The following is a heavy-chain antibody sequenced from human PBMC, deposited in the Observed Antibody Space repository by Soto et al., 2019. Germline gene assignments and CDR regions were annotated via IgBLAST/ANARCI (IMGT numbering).Heavy chain of an antibody. CDR2: FNPNSGGT. J-gene: IGHJ5*02. D-gene: IGHD3-22*01. V-gene: IGHV1-2*02. CDR3: ERGDFDSSANYYAGWFDP. Sequence: QVQLVQSGAEVTKPGASVKVSCKASGYIFTGYYMHWLRQAPGQGLDGMGWFNPNSGGTKYAQKFQGRVTMTNDTSINSDEMELSGLISDDTAVYYCERGDFDSSANYYAGWFDPWGQRNLVTVSS. CDR1: GYIFTGYY.